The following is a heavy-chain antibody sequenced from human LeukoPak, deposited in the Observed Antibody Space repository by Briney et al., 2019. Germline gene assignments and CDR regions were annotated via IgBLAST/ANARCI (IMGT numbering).Heavy chain of an antibody. CDR1: GYSFTIYW. CDR2: IYPGDSDT. Sequence: GESLKISCKTSGYSFTIYWIGWVRQMPGKGLEWMGIIYPGDSDTEYSPSFQGQVTISADKSISTAYLQWGSLKASDTAMYYCARLDYGAHLKLIDYWGQGTLVTVSS. J-gene: IGHJ4*02. D-gene: IGHD4-17*01. CDR3: ARLDYGAHLKLIDY. V-gene: IGHV5-51*01.